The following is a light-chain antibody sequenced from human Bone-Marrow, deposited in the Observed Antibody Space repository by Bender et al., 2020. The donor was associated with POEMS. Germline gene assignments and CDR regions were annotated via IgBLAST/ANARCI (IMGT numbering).Light chain of an antibody. CDR1: SSNIGNNY. CDR3: ATWHDSLNGWV. Sequence: QSVLTQPPSASATPGQRVTISCSGGSSNIGNNYVYWYQHLPGTAPRLLIYRNYQRPSGVPDRFSGSKSGTSASLAISALQSEDEGDYYCATWHDSLNGWVFGGGTKLAVL. CDR2: RNY. V-gene: IGLV1-47*01. J-gene: IGLJ3*02.